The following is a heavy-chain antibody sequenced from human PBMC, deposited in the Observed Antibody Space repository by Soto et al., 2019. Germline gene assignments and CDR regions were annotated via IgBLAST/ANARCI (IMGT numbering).Heavy chain of an antibody. CDR2: IKSKTDGGTT. V-gene: IGHV3-15*07. J-gene: IGHJ6*02. D-gene: IGHD6-13*01. Sequence: PGGSLRLSCAASGFTFSNAWMNWVRQAPGKGLEWVGRIKSKTDGGTTGYAAPVKGGFTISRDDSKNTLYLQMNSLKTEDTAVYYCTTDFMPAAGYYYYYYGLDVWGQGTTVTVSS. CDR1: GFTFSNAW. CDR3: TTDFMPAAGYYYYYYGLDV.